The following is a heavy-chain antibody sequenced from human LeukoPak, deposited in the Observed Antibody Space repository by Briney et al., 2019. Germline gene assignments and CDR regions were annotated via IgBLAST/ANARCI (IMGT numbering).Heavy chain of an antibody. CDR3: TTDNRGYSGYDYYFDY. V-gene: IGHV3-15*01. CDR2: IKSKNDAGTT. J-gene: IGHJ4*02. Sequence: GGSLRLSCAASGFPFINAWMSGARQPPGKGVDWVDRIKSKNDAGTTDYAARVKGRFTISRDDSKDTLYLHMNSLKTEDASVYYCTTDNRGYSGYDYYFDYWGQGTLVTVSS. D-gene: IGHD5-12*01. CDR1: GFPFINAW.